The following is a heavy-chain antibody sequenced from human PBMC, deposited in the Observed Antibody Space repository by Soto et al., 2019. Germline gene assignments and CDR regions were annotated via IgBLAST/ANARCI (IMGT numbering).Heavy chain of an antibody. CDR3: TRDASRDSSARGWFDP. Sequence: EVQLVESGGGLVKPGGSLRLSCAAPGFTFRSFTMNWVRQAPGKGLEWVSTISSNSAYIYYTDALRGRFTISRDNAKNSLHLQMNSLRAEDTAVYYCTRDASRDSSARGWFDPWGAGTLVTVSS. V-gene: IGHV3-21*02. CDR1: GFTFRSFT. J-gene: IGHJ5*02. CDR2: ISSNSAYI. D-gene: IGHD6-13*01.